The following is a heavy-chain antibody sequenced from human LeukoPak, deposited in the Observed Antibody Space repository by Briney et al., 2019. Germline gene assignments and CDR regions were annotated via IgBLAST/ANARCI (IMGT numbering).Heavy chain of an antibody. V-gene: IGHV5-10-1*01. CDR1: GYSFTSYW. CDR2: IDPSDSYT. J-gene: IGHJ4*02. Sequence: GESLRISCQGSGYSFTSYWISWVRQMPGKGLEWMGRIDPSDSYTNYSPSFQGHVTISADKSISTAYLQWSSLKASDTAMYYCARQGTMVRSFGYWGQGTLVTVSS. CDR3: ARQGTMVRSFGY. D-gene: IGHD3-10*01.